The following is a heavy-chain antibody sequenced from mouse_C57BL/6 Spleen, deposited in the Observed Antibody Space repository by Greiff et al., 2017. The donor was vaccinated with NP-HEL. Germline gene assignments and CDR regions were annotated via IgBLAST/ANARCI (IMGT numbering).Heavy chain of an antibody. Sequence: VQLQQSGAELVRPGTSVKVSCKASGYAFTNYLIEWVKQRPGQGLEWIGVINPGSGGTNYNEKFKGKATLTADKSSSTAYMQLSSLTSEDSAVYFCARADWDEDYYAMDYWGQGTSVTVSS. CDR2: INPGSGGT. D-gene: IGHD4-1*01. CDR3: ARADWDEDYYAMDY. V-gene: IGHV1-54*01. J-gene: IGHJ4*01. CDR1: GYAFTNYL.